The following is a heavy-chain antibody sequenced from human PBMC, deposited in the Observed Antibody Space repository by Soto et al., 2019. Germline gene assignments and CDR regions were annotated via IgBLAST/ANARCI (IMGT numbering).Heavy chain of an antibody. J-gene: IGHJ6*02. D-gene: IGHD3-10*01. Sequence: GESLKISCQGSGYSFTSYWISWVRQMPGKGLEWMGRIDPSDSYTNYSPSFQGHVTISADKSISTAYLQWSSLKASDTAMYYCASGGYGSGSYYSYGMDVWGQGTTVTVSS. CDR2: IDPSDSYT. CDR1: GYSFTSYW. CDR3: ASGGYGSGSYYSYGMDV. V-gene: IGHV5-10-1*01.